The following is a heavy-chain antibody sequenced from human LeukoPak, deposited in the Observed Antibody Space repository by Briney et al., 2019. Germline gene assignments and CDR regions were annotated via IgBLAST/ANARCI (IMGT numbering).Heavy chain of an antibody. D-gene: IGHD4-17*01. CDR3: AKGGGTVTVPLDY. J-gene: IGHJ4*02. CDR2: ISGSGGST. V-gene: IGHV3-23*01. CDR1: GFTFSSYG. Sequence: QSGGSLRLSCAASGFTFSSYGMSWVRQAPGKGLEWVSAISGSGGSTYYADSVKGRFTISRDNSKNTLYLQMNSLRAEDTAVYYCAKGGGTVTVPLDYWGQGTLVTVSS.